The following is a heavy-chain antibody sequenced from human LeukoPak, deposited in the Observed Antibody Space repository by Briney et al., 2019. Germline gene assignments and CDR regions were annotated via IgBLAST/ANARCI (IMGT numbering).Heavy chain of an antibody. D-gene: IGHD2-21*01. J-gene: IGHJ6*03. CDR3: ARGPAYCGGDCYPRYYYYYYMDV. CDR1: GGTFSSYA. Sequence: GASVKVSCKASGGTFSSYAISWVRQAPGQGLEWMGGIIPIFGTANYAQKFQGRVTITTDESTSTAYKELSSLRSVDTAVYYCARGPAYCGGDCYPRYYYYYYMDVWGKGTTVTVSS. CDR2: IIPIFGTA. V-gene: IGHV1-69*05.